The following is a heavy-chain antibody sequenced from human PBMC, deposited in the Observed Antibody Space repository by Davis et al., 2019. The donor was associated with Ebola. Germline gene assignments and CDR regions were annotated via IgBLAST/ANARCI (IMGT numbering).Heavy chain of an antibody. D-gene: IGHD3-10*01. CDR1: GFTFSSYS. J-gene: IGHJ6*02. CDR2: ISSSSSYI. V-gene: IGHV3-21*01. CDR3: ARDEFMYYYYGMDV. Sequence: GGSLRLSCVASGFTFSSYSMNWVRQAPGKGPEWVSSISSSSSYIYYADSVKGRFTISRDNAKNSLYLQMNSLRAEDTAVYYCARDEFMYYYYGMDVWGQGTTVTVSS.